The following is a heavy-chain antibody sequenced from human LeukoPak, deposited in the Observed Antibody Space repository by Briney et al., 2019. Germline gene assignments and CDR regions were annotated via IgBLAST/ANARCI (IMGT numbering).Heavy chain of an antibody. D-gene: IGHD3-10*01. V-gene: IGHV4-34*01. Sequence: SETLSLTCAVYGGSFSGYYWSWIRQPPGKGLEWIGEINHSGSTNYNPSLKSRVTISVDTSKNQFSLKLSSVTAADTAVYYCASGTGSGSYYNVLYYYYYYMDVWGKGTTVTVSS. CDR1: GGSFSGYY. CDR3: ASGTGSGSYYNVLYYYYYYMDV. J-gene: IGHJ6*03. CDR2: INHSGST.